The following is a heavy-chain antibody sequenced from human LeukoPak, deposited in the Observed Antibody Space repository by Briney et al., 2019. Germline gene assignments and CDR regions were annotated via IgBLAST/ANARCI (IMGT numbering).Heavy chain of an antibody. D-gene: IGHD5-18*01. CDR2: IWYDGSNK. Sequence: GGSLRLYCAASGFTFSSYGMHWVRQAPGKGLKWVAVIWYDGSNKYYADSVKGRFTISRDNSKNTLYLQMNSLRAEDTAVYYCARDRSSGLWPPTTYYFDYWGQGTLVTVSS. CDR3: ARDRSSGLWPPTTYYFDY. V-gene: IGHV3-33*01. J-gene: IGHJ4*02. CDR1: GFTFSSYG.